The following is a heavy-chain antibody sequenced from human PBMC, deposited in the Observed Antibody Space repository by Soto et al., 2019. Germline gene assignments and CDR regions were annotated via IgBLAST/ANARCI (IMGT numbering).Heavy chain of an antibody. J-gene: IGHJ6*03. CDR1: GFTFSSYS. V-gene: IGHV3-48*01. D-gene: IGHD2-15*01. CDR2: ISSSSSTI. CDR3: ARRLPLYYYMDV. Sequence: GGSLRLSCAASGFTFSSYSMNWVRQAPGKGLEWVSYISSSSSTIYYADSVKGRFTISRENAKNSLYLQMNSLRAEDTAVYYCARRLPLYYYMDVWGKGTTVTVSS.